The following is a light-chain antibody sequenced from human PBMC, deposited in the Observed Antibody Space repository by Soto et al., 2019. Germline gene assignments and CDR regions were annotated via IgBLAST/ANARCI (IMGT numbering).Light chain of an antibody. J-gene: IGLJ1*01. CDR3: SSYTSISTYV. CDR2: EVN. CDR1: SSDVGGYNY. V-gene: IGLV2-14*01. Sequence: QSALTQPASVSGSPGQSITISCTGTSSDVGGYNYVSWYQHHPGKAPQLMIYEVNNRPSGVSNRFSGSKSGNTASLTISGLQAXDEADYYCSSYTSISTYVFGSGTKLTVL.